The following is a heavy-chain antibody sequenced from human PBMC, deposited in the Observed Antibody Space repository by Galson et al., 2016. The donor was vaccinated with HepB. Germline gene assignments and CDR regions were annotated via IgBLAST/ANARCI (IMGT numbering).Heavy chain of an antibody. V-gene: IGHV3-23*01. Sequence: SLRLSCAASGFSFSTYAMSWVRQAPGEGLEWVSGISGSDNTTSYADSVKGRFTISRDNSKNTLFLQMNSLRGEDTAVYYCAKDLGTSMVVVAPGFDSWGQGTLVTVSS. CDR3: AKDLGTSMVVVAPGFDS. J-gene: IGHJ5*01. CDR2: ISGSDNTT. CDR1: GFSFSTYA. D-gene: IGHD2-15*01.